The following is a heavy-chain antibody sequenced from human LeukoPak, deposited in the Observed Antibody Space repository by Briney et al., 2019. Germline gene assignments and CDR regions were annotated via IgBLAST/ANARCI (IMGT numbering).Heavy chain of an antibody. V-gene: IGHV5-51*01. CDR2: IYPGDSDT. CDR1: GYSFTSYW. J-gene: IGHJ6*02. Sequence: GESLKISCKGYGYSFTSYWIGWVRQMPGKGLEWMGIIYPGDSDTRYSPSFQGQVTISADKSISTAYLQWSSLKASDTAMYYCARGLLLPAEYYYYGMDVWGQGTTVTVSS. CDR3: ARGLLLPAEYYYYGMDV. D-gene: IGHD2-15*01.